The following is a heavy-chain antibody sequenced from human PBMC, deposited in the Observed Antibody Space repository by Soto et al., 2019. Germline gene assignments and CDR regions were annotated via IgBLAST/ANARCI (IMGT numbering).Heavy chain of an antibody. J-gene: IGHJ4*02. Sequence: HPGGSLRLSCAASGFTFSSYAMHWVRQAPGKGLEWVAVISYDGSNKYYADSVKGRFTISRDNSKNTLYLQMNSLRAEDTAVYYCAKDFSRFHDILTGYPPTPHYDYWGQGTLVTVSS. V-gene: IGHV3-30-3*01. CDR2: ISYDGSNK. CDR1: GFTFSSYA. D-gene: IGHD3-9*01. CDR3: AKDFSRFHDILTGYPPTPHYDY.